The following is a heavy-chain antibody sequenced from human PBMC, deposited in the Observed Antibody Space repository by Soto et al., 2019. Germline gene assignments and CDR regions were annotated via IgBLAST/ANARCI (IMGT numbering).Heavy chain of an antibody. J-gene: IGHJ4*02. CDR3: ARESEDLTSNFDY. V-gene: IGHV3-30-3*01. Sequence: PGGSLRLSCAASGFTFINYAMHWVRQAPGKGLEWVAVISYDGSNKYYADSVKGRFTISRDNSKNTMYLQMNSLSAEDTAVYYCARESEDLTSNFDYWGQGTLVTVSS. CDR1: GFTFINYA. CDR2: ISYDGSNK.